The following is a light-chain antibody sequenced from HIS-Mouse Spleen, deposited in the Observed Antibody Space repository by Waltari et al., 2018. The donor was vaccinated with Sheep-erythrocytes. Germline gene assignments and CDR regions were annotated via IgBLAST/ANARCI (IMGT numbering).Light chain of an antibody. CDR3: QSADSSGTYAV. CDR2: KDS. J-gene: IGLJ2*01. Sequence: SYELTQPPSVSVSPGQTARITCSGDALPKQYAYWYQQKPGQAPVLVIYKDSERPSGIPERFSDSSSGTTVTLTISGVQAEDEADYYCQSADSSGTYAVFGGGTKLTVL. CDR1: ALPKQY. V-gene: IGLV3-25*03.